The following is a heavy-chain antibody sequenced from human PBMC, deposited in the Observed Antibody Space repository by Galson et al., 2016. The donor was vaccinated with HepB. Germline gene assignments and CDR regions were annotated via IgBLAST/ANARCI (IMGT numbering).Heavy chain of an antibody. CDR3: AREYDILTGPYFDY. CDR1: GGSIGSFY. Sequence: SETLSLTCNVSGGSIGSFYWTWIRQAPGKGLEYIGYIFYDGSANYNPSLLGRVTISVDMSNNRFSLKLNSVTAADTAVYYCAREYDILTGPYFDYWGQGSLVTVSS. D-gene: IGHD3-9*01. CDR2: IFYDGSA. J-gene: IGHJ4*02. V-gene: IGHV4-59*01.